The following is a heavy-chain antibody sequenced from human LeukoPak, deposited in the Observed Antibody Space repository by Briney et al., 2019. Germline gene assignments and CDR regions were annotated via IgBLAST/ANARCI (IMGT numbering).Heavy chain of an antibody. J-gene: IGHJ4*02. D-gene: IGHD5-24*01. Sequence: PWGSLRLPCAASGFTFDDYGMSWVRQAPGKGLEWVSGINWNGGSTGYVDSVKGRFTISRDNAKKFLYLQMNSLRAEDTALYYCARVVLSRGERDYRGQGTLVTVSS. CDR1: GFTFDDYG. V-gene: IGHV3-20*04. CDR3: ARVVLSRGERDY. CDR2: INWNGGST.